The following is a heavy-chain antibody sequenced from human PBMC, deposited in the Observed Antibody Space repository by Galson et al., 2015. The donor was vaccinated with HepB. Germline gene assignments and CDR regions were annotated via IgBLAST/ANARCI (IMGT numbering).Heavy chain of an antibody. J-gene: IGHJ6*02. Sequence: SVKVSCKVSGYTLTELSMHWVRQAPGKGLEWMGGFDPEDGETIYAQKFQGRVTMTEDTSTDTAYMELSSLRSEDTAVYYCATDLGVGATLLAYYGMDVWGQGTTVTVSS. D-gene: IGHD1-26*01. CDR3: ATDLGVGATLLAYYGMDV. CDR2: FDPEDGET. CDR1: GYTLTELS. V-gene: IGHV1-24*01.